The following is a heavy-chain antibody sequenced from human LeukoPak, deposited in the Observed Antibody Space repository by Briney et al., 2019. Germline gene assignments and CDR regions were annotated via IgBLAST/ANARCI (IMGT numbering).Heavy chain of an antibody. CDR3: ARDQIIAAAGAYYYGMDV. CDR2: ISSSSSYI. CDR1: GFTFSSYS. D-gene: IGHD6-13*01. J-gene: IGHJ6*02. Sequence: GGSLRLSCAASGFTFSSYSMNWVRQAPGKGLEWVSSISSSSSYIYYADSVKGRFTISRDNAKNSLYLQMNSLRAEDTAVYYCARDQIIAAAGAYYYGMDVWGQGTTVTVSS. V-gene: IGHV3-21*01.